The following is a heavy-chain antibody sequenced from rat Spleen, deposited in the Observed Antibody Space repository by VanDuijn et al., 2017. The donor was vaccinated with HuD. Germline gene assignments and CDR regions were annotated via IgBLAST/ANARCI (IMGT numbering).Heavy chain of an antibody. CDR3: TSPFRWFAY. Sequence: EVQLVESGGGLVQPGRSLKLSCVASGFTFNYYWMTWIRQAPGKGLEWVASITNASGGTHYPDSVKGRFTISRDIAKTTLYLHMNSLRSEDTAIYFCTSPFRWFAYWGQGTLVTVSS. CDR2: ITNASGGT. J-gene: IGHJ3*01. V-gene: IGHV5-31*01. CDR1: GFTFNYYW.